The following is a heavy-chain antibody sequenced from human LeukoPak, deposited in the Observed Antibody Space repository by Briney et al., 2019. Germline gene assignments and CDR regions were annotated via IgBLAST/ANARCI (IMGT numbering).Heavy chain of an antibody. J-gene: IGHJ4*02. D-gene: IGHD1-26*01. CDR2: ISYDGSNK. Sequence: GRSLRLSCAAPGFTFSSYGMHWVRQAPGKGLEWVAVISYDGSNKYYADSVKGRFTISRDNSKNTLYLQMNSLRAEDTAVYYCAKDGIVGATGGFDYWGQGTLVTVSS. CDR3: AKDGIVGATGGFDY. V-gene: IGHV3-30*18. CDR1: GFTFSSYG.